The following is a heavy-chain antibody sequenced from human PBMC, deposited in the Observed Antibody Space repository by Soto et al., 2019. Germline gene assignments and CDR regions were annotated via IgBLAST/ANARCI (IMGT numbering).Heavy chain of an antibody. V-gene: IGHV3-30*18. CDR1: GFTFSSYG. CDR3: AKDAGFLEWLLYFDWFDP. J-gene: IGHJ5*02. D-gene: IGHD3-3*01. Sequence: GGSLRLSCAASGFTFSSYGMHWVRQAPGKGLEWVAVISYDGSNKYYADSVKGRFTISRDNSKNTLYLQMNSLRAEDTAVYYCAKDAGFLEWLLYFDWFDPWGQGTLVTSPQ. CDR2: ISYDGSNK.